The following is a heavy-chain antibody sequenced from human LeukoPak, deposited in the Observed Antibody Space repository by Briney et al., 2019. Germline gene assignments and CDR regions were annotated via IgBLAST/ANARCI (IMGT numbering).Heavy chain of an antibody. CDR2: IIPILGIA. Sequence: GASVKVSCTASGGTFSSYAISWVRQAPGQGLEWMGRIIPILGIANYAQKFQGRVTITADKSTSTAYMELSSLRSEDTAVYYCARDKGHGYYYDSSGYYPRGDYWGQGTLVTVSS. J-gene: IGHJ4*02. CDR3: ARDKGHGYYYDSSGYYPRGDY. V-gene: IGHV1-69*04. D-gene: IGHD3-22*01. CDR1: GGTFSSYA.